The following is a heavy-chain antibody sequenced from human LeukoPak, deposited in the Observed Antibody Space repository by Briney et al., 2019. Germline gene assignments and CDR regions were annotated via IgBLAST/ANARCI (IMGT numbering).Heavy chain of an antibody. V-gene: IGHV3-48*04. CDR2: ISSSSSTI. J-gene: IGHJ4*02. CDR1: GFTFSSYS. D-gene: IGHD3-22*01. Sequence: GGSLRLSCAASGFTFSSYSMNWVRQAPGKGLEWVSYISSSSSTIYYADSVKGRFTISRDNAKNSLYLQMNSLRAEDTAVYYCARAVRPYYYDSSGYSHDFDYWGQGTLVTVSS. CDR3: ARAVRPYYYDSSGYSHDFDY.